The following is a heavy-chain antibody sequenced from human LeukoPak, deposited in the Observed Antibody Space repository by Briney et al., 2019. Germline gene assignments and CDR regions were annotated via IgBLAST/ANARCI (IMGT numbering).Heavy chain of an antibody. CDR3: ARGRYYYGSGSYYNQHYFDY. J-gene: IGHJ4*02. CDR2: INHSGST. Sequence: PSETLSLTCAVYGGSFSGYYWSWIRQPPGKGLERIGEINHSGSTNYNPSLKSRVTISVDTSKNQFSLKLSSVTAADTAVYYCARGRYYYGSGSYYNQHYFDYWGQGTLVTVSS. CDR1: GGSFSGYY. V-gene: IGHV4-34*01. D-gene: IGHD3-10*01.